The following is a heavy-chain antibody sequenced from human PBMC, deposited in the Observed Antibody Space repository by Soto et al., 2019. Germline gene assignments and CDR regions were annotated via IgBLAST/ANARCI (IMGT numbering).Heavy chain of an antibody. CDR1: GDSMCDNTYH. J-gene: IGHJ4*02. V-gene: IGHV4-39*01. CDR2: IYYSGST. CDR3: ARQGIYDSSGYEIEY. D-gene: IGHD3-22*01. Sequence: PSETLSLTCTVSGDSMCDNTYHGDWIRQPPGKGLEWIGSIYYSGSTYYNPSLKSRVTISVDTSKNQFSLKLSSVNAADTAVYYCARQGIYDSSGYEIEYWGQGTLVTVSS.